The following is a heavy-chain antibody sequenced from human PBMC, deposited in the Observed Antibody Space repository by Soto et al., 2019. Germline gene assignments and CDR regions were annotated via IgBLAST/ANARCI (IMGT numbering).Heavy chain of an antibody. CDR1: GGSFSSGDYY. D-gene: IGHD6-19*01. CDR2: TYYSGST. J-gene: IGHJ4*02. CDR3: ARGFSSGWPFGY. V-gene: IGHV4-31*03. Sequence: SETLSLTCTVSGGSFSSGDYYWSWIRQHPGKGLEWIGSTYYSGSTYYNPSLKSRVTISVDTSRNQFSLKLSSLRSEDTAVYYCARGFSSGWPFGYWGQGTPVTVSS.